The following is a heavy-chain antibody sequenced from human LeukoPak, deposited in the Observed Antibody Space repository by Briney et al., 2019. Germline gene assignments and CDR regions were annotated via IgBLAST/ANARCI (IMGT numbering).Heavy chain of an antibody. D-gene: IGHD3-16*02. V-gene: IGHV4-34*01. CDR1: GESFGAYY. J-gene: IGHJ1*01. CDR2: INPSGAT. CDR3: ARALSTANVFDA. Sequence: PSEKLSFNCGVYGESFGAYYWSWIRQPPGKGLEWIAEINPSGATNYHPSFKSRVTISMATSKNHFSLNLRSVTAADAALYYFARALSTANVFDAWVQGSQLTVPS.